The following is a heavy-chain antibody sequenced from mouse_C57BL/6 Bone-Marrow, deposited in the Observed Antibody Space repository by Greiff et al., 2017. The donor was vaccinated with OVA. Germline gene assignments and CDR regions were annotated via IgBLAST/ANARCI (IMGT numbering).Heavy chain of an antibody. Sequence: DVKLQESGPGLVKPSQSLSLTCSVTGYSITSGYYWNWIRQFPGNKLEWMGYISYDGSNNYNPSLKNRISITRDTSKNQFFLKLNSVTTEDTATYYCARDLGSSYPYFDYWGQGTTLTVSS. CDR3: ARDLGSSYPYFDY. V-gene: IGHV3-6*01. D-gene: IGHD1-1*01. J-gene: IGHJ2*01. CDR1: GYSITSGYY. CDR2: ISYDGSN.